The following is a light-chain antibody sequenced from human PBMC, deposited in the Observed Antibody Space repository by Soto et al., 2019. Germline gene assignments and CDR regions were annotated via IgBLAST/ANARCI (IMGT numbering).Light chain of an antibody. V-gene: IGKV1-39*01. J-gene: IGKJ2*01. CDR2: ATT. CDR1: QTVISY. Sequence: DIQLTQSPSSLSSSVGDRVTITCRASQTVISYLNWYQQKPGQAPKLLIYATTHLQSGVPSRFSVSGSGTEFTLTISSLHPEDFATYFCQQNYNTPPYTFGQGTKLEIK. CDR3: QQNYNTPPYT.